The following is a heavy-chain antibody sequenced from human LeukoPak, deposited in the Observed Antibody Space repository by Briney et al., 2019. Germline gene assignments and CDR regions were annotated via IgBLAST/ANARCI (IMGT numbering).Heavy chain of an antibody. V-gene: IGHV1-58*02. D-gene: IGHD5-18*01. CDR1: GFTFTSSS. CDR2: IVGDSTDT. Sequence: SVKVSCKASGFTFTSSSIQWIRQARGQRLEWIGWIVGDSTDTYYAQRFQERVTIARDMPTSTAYLELSSLRSEDTAVYYCAADPDTTMAFDCWGQGTLVTVSS. CDR3: AADPDTTMAFDC. J-gene: IGHJ4*02.